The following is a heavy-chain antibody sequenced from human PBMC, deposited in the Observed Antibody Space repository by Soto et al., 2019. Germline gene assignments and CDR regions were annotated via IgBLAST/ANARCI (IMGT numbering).Heavy chain of an antibody. CDR1: GYSISSGYY. D-gene: IGHD6-13*01. CDR2: IYHSGSP. V-gene: IGHV4-38-2*01. CDR3: ARYSTSSNWFDP. J-gene: IGHJ5*02. Sequence: SETLSLTCAVPGYSISSGYYWGWIRQSPGKGLEWIGSIYHSGSPYYNPSLKSRVTISVDTSKNQFSLKLSSVTAADTAVYYCARYSTSSNWFDPWGQGTLVTVSS.